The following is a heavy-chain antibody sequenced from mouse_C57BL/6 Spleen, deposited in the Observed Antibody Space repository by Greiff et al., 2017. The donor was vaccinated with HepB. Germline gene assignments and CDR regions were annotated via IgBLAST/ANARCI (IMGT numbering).Heavy chain of an antibody. CDR3: AREGITTVVRGWYFDV. J-gene: IGHJ1*03. CDR1: GYTFTSYW. CDR2: IHPNSGST. D-gene: IGHD1-1*01. V-gene: IGHV1-64*01. Sequence: QVQLQQPGAELVKPGASVKLSCKASGYTFTSYWMHWVKQRPGQGLEWIGMIHPNSGSTNYNEKFKSKATLTVDKSSSTAYMQLSSLTSEDSAVYYCAREGITTVVRGWYFDVWGTGTTVTVSS.